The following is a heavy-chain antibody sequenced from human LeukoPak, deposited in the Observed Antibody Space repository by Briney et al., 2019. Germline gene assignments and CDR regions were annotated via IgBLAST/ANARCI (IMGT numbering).Heavy chain of an antibody. J-gene: IGHJ4*02. CDR1: GFTFSSYA. CDR3: AKDLRDGYTNLDKNSDY. D-gene: IGHD5-24*01. V-gene: IGHV3-23*01. Sequence: GGSLRLSCAASGFTFSSYAMSWVRQAPGKGLEWVSAISGSGGSTYYADSVKGRFTISRDNSKNTLYLQMNSLRAEDTAVYYCAKDLRDGYTNLDKNSDYWGQGTLVTVSS. CDR2: ISGSGGST.